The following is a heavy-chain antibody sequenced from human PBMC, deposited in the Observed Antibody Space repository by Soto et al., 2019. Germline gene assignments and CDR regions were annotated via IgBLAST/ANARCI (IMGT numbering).Heavy chain of an antibody. CDR2: IRSKAYGGTT. CDR3: XRVGPYSDEHYYCGMDV. D-gene: IGHD2-21*01. J-gene: IGHJ6*02. V-gene: IGHV3-49*04. CDR1: GFTFGYYA. Sequence: PGGSLRLSCTASGFTFGYYAMSWVRQAPGKGLEWVGFIRSKAYGGTTEYAASVKGRFTISRDDSKSIAYLQMNSLKTEDTAVYYCXRVGPYSDEHYYCGMDVWGQGTTVTVSS.